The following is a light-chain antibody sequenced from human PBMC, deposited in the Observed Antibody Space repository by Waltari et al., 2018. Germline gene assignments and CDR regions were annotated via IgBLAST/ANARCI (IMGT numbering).Light chain of an antibody. CDR1: QSVSRA. V-gene: IGKV3-20*01. CDR2: GAS. J-gene: IGKJ1*01. CDR3: QHYVRLPVT. Sequence: EIVLTQSPATLSLSLGERATVSCRTSQSVSRALAWYQQKPGQAPSLLIYGASTRATGIPDRFSGSGSGTDFSLTISRLEPDDFAVYYCQHYVRLPVTFGQGTTVEI.